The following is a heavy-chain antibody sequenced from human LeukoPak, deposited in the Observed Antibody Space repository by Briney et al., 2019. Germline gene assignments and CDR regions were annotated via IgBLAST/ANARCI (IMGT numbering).Heavy chain of an antibody. Sequence: ASVKVSCKASGGTFSSYAISWVRQAPGQGLEWMGWNSAYNGNTNYAQKLQGRVTMTTDTSTSTAYMELRSLRSDDTAVYYCARAGWLPHENAFDIWGQGTMVTVSS. V-gene: IGHV1-18*01. J-gene: IGHJ3*02. CDR2: NSAYNGNT. CDR1: GGTFSSYA. D-gene: IGHD5-12*01. CDR3: ARAGWLPHENAFDI.